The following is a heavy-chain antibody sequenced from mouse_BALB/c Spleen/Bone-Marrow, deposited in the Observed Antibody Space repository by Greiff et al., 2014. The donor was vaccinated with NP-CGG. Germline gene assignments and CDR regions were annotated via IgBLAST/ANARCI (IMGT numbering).Heavy chain of an antibody. J-gene: IGHJ2*01. CDR3: ARERGLLRMDY. Sequence: VQLKESGGGLVQPGGSLRLSCATSGFTLTDYYMSWVRQPPGKALEWLGFIRNRANGYTTEYSASVKGRFTISRDNSQSVLYLQMNTLRAEYSTTYYCARERGLLRMDYWGQGTTLTVSS. D-gene: IGHD2-3*01. CDR2: IRNRANGYTT. V-gene: IGHV7-3*02. CDR1: GFTLTDYY.